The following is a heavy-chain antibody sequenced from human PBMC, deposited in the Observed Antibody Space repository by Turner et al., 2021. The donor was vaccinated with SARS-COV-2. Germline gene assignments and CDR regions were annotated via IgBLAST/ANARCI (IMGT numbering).Heavy chain of an antibody. D-gene: IGHD5-18*01. V-gene: IGHV3-33*01. J-gene: IGHJ4*02. CDR1: GFTFSSYG. Sequence: QVQLVESGGGVVQPGRSLRLSCAASGFTFSSYGMHWVRQAPGKGLEWVAVIWYDGSNKYYADSVKGRFTISRDNSKNTLYLQMNSLRAEDTAVYYCARVGSYGRRDVDYWGQGTLVTVSS. CDR3: ARVGSYGRRDVDY. CDR2: IWYDGSNK.